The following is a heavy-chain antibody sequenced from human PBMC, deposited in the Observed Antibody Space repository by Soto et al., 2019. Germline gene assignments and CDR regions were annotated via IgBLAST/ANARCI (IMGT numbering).Heavy chain of an antibody. CDR3: ARLSGGVLDAFAI. CDR1: GYRFTSYW. Sequence: GESLKISCKGSGYRFTSYWIGWVRQMPGKGLEWMGIIYPGDSDSRYSPSFEGQVTISADKSINTAYLQWSSLKASDTAMYYCARLSGGVLDAFAIWGQGTMVTVSS. D-gene: IGHD3-10*01. CDR2: IYPGDSDS. J-gene: IGHJ3*02. V-gene: IGHV5-51*01.